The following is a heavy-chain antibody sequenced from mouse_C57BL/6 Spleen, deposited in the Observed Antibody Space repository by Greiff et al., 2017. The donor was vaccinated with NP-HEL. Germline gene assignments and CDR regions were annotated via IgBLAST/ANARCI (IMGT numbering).Heavy chain of an antibody. D-gene: IGHD2-2*01. Sequence: EVQLVESGGGLVKPGGSLKLSCAASGFTFSSYTMSWVRQTPEKRLEWVANISGGGGNTYYPDSVKGRFTISRDNAKNTLYLQMSSLRSEDTALYYCARHPGYHPGFAYWGQGTLVTVSA. CDR2: ISGGGGNT. CDR3: ARHPGYHPGFAY. CDR1: GFTFSSYT. J-gene: IGHJ3*01. V-gene: IGHV5-9*01.